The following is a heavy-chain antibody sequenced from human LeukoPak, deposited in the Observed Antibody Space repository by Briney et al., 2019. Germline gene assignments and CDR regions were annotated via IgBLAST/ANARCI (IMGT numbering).Heavy chain of an antibody. CDR2: INPDTGDT. CDR1: AYTFTGYY. J-gene: IGHJ6*02. CDR3: ARVEMATTKYYYGMDV. D-gene: IGHD5-24*01. Sequence: ASVKVSCKASAYTFTGYYVHWVRQAPGQGLEWMGWINPDTGDTDYAQKFQGRVTMTRDTSTSTAYMELIRLRSDDTAVYYCARVEMATTKYYYGMDVWGQGTTVTVSS. V-gene: IGHV1-2*02.